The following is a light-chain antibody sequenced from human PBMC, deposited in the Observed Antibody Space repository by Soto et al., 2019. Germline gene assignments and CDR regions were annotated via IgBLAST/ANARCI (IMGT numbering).Light chain of an antibody. CDR1: SSDVGSYNL. V-gene: IGLV2-23*01. CDR2: EGS. J-gene: IGLJ3*02. CDR3: CSYAGSYTLGV. Sequence: QSVLTQPASVSGSPGQSITLSCTGTSSDVGSYNLVSWYQQHPVKAPKLMIYEGSKRPSGVPHRFSGSKSGNTASLTISGLQAEDEASYYCCSYAGSYTLGVFGGGTKLTVL.